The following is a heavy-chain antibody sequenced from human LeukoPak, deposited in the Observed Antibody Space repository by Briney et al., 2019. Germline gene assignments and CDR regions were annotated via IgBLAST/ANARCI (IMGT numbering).Heavy chain of an antibody. CDR3: ASTLPSDSSGYYYVGYFDY. V-gene: IGHV3-30*17. J-gene: IGHJ4*02. Sequence: GGSLRLSCAASGFTFSSYWMNWARQAPGKGLEWVAIISHDGDNKFYADSVKGRFTISRDNSKNTLYLQMNSLRAEDTAVYYCASTLPSDSSGYYYVGYFDYWGQGTLVTVSS. CDR1: GFTFSSYW. CDR2: ISHDGDNK. D-gene: IGHD3-22*01.